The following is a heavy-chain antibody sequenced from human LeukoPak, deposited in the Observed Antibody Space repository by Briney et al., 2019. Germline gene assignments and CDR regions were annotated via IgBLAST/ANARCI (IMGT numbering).Heavy chain of an antibody. V-gene: IGHV4-30-4*08. Sequence: SETLSLTCAVYGGSFSGYYWSWIRQPPGKGLEWIGYIYYSGSTYYNPSLKSRVTISVDTSKNQFSLKLSSVTAADTAVYYCARGTVLWFGELVFDYWGQGTLVTVSS. CDR3: ARGTVLWFGELVFDY. J-gene: IGHJ4*02. CDR1: GGSFSGYY. D-gene: IGHD3-10*01. CDR2: IYYSGST.